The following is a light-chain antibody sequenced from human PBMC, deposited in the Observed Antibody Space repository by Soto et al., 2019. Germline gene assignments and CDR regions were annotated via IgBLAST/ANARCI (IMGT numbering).Light chain of an antibody. CDR3: QEYGNSRT. CDR1: QSVSSTY. V-gene: IGKV3-20*01. Sequence: DILLTQSPGTLSLSPGERVTLSCRASQSVSSTYLAWYQHKPGQAPRLLIYGASSRATGIPDRFSGGGSGTDFTLTISRLEPEDFAVYYCQEYGNSRTFGQGTKVEIK. CDR2: GAS. J-gene: IGKJ1*01.